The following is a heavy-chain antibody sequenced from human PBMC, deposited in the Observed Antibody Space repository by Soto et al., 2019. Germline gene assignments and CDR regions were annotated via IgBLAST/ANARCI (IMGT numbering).Heavy chain of an antibody. CDR3: AKKMYIVGSTLGDY. CDR1: GFIFDHYA. J-gene: IGHJ4*02. D-gene: IGHD1-26*01. CDR2: ISGGNNNI. Sequence: XESLRLSCAASGFIFDHYAMTWVRQAPGKGLEWVSIISGGNNNINYADSVKGRFTISRDNSRNTLYLQMNSLRAEDTAVYYCAKKMYIVGSTLGDYWGQGTLVTSPQ. V-gene: IGHV3-23*01.